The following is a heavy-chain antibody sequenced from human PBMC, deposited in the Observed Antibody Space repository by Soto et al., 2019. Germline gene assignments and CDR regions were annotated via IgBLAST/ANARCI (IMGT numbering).Heavy chain of an antibody. D-gene: IGHD3-22*01. Sequence: GGSLRLSCAASGFTFSSSGMHWVRQAPGKGLEWVAVIWYDGSNKYYADSVKGRFTISRDNSKNTLYLQMNSLRAEDTAAYYCARGDIPYYYESAWVFDIWGQGTMVTVS. CDR2: IWYDGSNK. CDR1: GFTFSSSG. CDR3: ARGDIPYYYESAWVFDI. V-gene: IGHV3-33*01. J-gene: IGHJ3*02.